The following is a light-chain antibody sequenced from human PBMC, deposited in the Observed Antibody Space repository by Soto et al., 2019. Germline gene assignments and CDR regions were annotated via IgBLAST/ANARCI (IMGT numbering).Light chain of an antibody. Sequence: EGVLKQSPGTLSLSQGESATLSCMASQRVSTSFIAWYQQKPGQAPRLLMYGASNRATGIPDRFSGSGSGTDFTLTISRLEPEDFAVYYCQQYGSSGTFGQGTKV. CDR2: GAS. CDR3: QQYGSSGT. J-gene: IGKJ1*01. V-gene: IGKV3-20*01. CDR1: QRVSTSF.